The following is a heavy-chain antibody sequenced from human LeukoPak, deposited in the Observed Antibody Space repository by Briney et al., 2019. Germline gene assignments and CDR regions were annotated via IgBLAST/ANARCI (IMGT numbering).Heavy chain of an antibody. CDR2: IYYSGST. V-gene: IGHV4-30-4*08. D-gene: IGHD1-14*01. CDR3: ARARHDHGQTYFDY. Sequence: SETLSLTCTVSGGSIRSGDYYWSWIRQPPGKGLEWIGYIYYSGSTHYNPSLKSRVTISIDTSKNQLSLKLSSVTAADTAVYYCARARHDHGQTYFDYWGQGTLVTVSS. CDR1: GGSIRSGDYY. J-gene: IGHJ4*02.